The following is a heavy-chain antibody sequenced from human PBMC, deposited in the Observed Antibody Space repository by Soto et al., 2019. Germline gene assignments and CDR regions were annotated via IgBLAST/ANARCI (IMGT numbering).Heavy chain of an antibody. CDR3: ARGGSSAAGIAHLDY. Sequence: GGSLRLSCAASGFTFSIYGMHWFRQAPGKGLEWVAVIWYDGSNKYYADSVKGRFTISRDNSKNTLYLQMNSLRAEDTAVYYCARGGSSAAGIAHLDYWGQGTLVTSPQ. CDR2: IWYDGSNK. J-gene: IGHJ4*02. V-gene: IGHV3-33*01. CDR1: GFTFSIYG. D-gene: IGHD6-13*01.